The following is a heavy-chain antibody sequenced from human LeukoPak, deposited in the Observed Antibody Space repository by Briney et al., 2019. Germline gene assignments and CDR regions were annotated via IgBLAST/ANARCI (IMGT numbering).Heavy chain of an antibody. V-gene: IGHV3-11*01. Sequence: GGSLRLSCAASGFTFSDYYMSWIRQAPGKGLQWISFISSGGSTTNYADSVKGRFTISRDNAKNSLYLQMNSLRAEDTAVYYCARVKANPSSWYGGYYFDYWGQGTLVTVSS. CDR1: GFTFSDYY. J-gene: IGHJ4*02. D-gene: IGHD6-13*01. CDR2: ISSGGSTT. CDR3: ARVKANPSSWYGGYYFDY.